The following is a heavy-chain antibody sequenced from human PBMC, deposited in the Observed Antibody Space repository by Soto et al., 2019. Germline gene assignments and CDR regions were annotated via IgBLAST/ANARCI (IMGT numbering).Heavy chain of an antibody. CDR1: EYTFTSYL. Sequence: LVESGSQVQKPGASVKVSCRTSEYTFTSYLLHWLRQAPAQGLEWMGVIDPNGGDTNCAQILNGRVAMTGDSSSKTAYLELISLTSGDTAVYFCAKDRDLRMAGSLRTEYNWFDSWGQGTLVIVSS. J-gene: IGHJ5*01. CDR3: AKDRDLRMAGSLRTEYNWFDS. CDR2: IDPNGGDT. D-gene: IGHD1-26*01. V-gene: IGHV1-46*01.